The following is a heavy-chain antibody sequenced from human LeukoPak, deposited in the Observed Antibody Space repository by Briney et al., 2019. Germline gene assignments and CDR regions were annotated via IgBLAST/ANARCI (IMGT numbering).Heavy chain of an antibody. CDR3: ARQYCSGGSCYVDAFDI. D-gene: IGHD2-15*01. V-gene: IGHV3-21*01. CDR1: GFTFSSYS. CDR2: ISSSSSYI. J-gene: IGHJ3*02. Sequence: PGGSLRLSCAASGFTFSSYSMNWVRQAPGKGLEWVSSISSSSSYIYYADSVKGRFTISRDNAKNSLYLQMNSLRAEDTAVYCCARQYCSGGSCYVDAFDIWGQGTMVTVPS.